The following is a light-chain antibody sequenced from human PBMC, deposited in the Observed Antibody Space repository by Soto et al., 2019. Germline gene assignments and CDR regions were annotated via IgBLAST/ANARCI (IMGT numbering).Light chain of an antibody. V-gene: IGLV2-14*01. CDR3: SSYRSSSPLVV. CDR1: SSDVGGYNY. J-gene: IGLJ2*01. Sequence: QSALTQPASVSGSPGQSITISCTGTSSDVGGYNYVSWYQQHPGKAPKLMIYYVNNRPSGISNRFSGSKSCNTASLTNSGLQAEDEADYYCSSYRSSSPLVVFGGGTKVTVL. CDR2: YVN.